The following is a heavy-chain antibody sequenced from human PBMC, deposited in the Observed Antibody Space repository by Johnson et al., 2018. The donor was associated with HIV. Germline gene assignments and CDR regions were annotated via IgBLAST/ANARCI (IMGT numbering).Heavy chain of an antibody. CDR2: ISGGGGTT. D-gene: IGHD6-25*01. CDR3: AKLTRLDAFDI. Sequence: VQLVESGGGVVQPGRSLRLSCAASGFPFSNAWMNWVRQAPGRGLEWVSTISGGGGTTDYADSVKGRFTISRDTFKTTRYLQMNVLRAEDTALYYCAKLTRLDAFDIWGQGTMVTVSS. J-gene: IGHJ3*02. CDR1: GFPFSNAW. V-gene: IGHV3-23*04.